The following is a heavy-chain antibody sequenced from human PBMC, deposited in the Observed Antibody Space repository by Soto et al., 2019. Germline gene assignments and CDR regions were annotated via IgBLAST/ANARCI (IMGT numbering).Heavy chain of an antibody. J-gene: IGHJ5*02. V-gene: IGHV4-31*03. Sequence: SETLSLTCTVSGGSISSGGYYWSWIRQHPGKGLEWIGYIYYSGSTYYNPSLKSRVTISVDTSKTQFSLKLSSVTAADTAVYYCARGSYYDSSGYYGPWGQGTLVTVSS. CDR3: ARGSYYDSSGYYGP. CDR1: GGSISSGGYY. D-gene: IGHD3-22*01. CDR2: IYYSGST.